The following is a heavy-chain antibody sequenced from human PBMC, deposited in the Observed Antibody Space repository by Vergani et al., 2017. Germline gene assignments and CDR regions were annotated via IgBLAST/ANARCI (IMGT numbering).Heavy chain of an antibody. CDR2: ISYDGSNK. CDR1: GFTFSSYA. D-gene: IGHD2-2*01. CDR3: AGDWGPWDIVVVGNY. J-gene: IGHJ4*02. V-gene: IGHV3-30-3*01. Sequence: QVQLVESAGGVVQPGGSLRLSCAASGFTFSSYAMHWVRQAPGKGLEWVAVISYDGSNKYYADSVKGRFTISRDNSKNTLYLQMNSLRAEDTAVYYCAGDWGPWDIVVVGNYWGQGTLVTVSS.